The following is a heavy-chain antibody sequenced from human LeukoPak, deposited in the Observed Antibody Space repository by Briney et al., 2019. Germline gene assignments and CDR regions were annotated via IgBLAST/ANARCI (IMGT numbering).Heavy chain of an antibody. V-gene: IGHV4-30-4*01. CDR2: IYYSGST. J-gene: IGHJ4*02. CDR3: ARVPAAAGPDY. Sequence: SQTLSLTCTVSGGSISSGDYYWSWIRQPPGKGLEWIGYIYYSGSTYYNPSLKSRVTISVDRSKNQFSLKLRSVTAADTAVYYCARVPAAAGPDYWGQGTLVTVSS. CDR1: GGSISSGDYY. D-gene: IGHD6-13*01.